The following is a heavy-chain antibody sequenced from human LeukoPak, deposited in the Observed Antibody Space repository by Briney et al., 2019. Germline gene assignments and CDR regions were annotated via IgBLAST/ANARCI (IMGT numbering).Heavy chain of an antibody. V-gene: IGHV3-33*06. D-gene: IGHD3-22*01. CDR1: GFIFSSYG. J-gene: IGHJ4*02. Sequence: GGSLRLSCAASGFIFSSYGMHWVRQAPGKGLEWVARIWHDGSNDDYADSVKGRFTISRDNSKNTLYLQMNSLRAEDTAIYYCAKVTGDYYDTSGAFDYWGQGTLVAVSS. CDR2: IWHDGSND. CDR3: AKVTGDYYDTSGAFDY.